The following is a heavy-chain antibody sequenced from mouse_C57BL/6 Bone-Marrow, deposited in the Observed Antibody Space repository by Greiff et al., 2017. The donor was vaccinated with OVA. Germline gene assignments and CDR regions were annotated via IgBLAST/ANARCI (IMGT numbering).Heavy chain of an antibody. J-gene: IGHJ2*01. D-gene: IGHD1-3*01. V-gene: IGHV1-80*01. CDR2: IYPGDGDT. CDR1: GYAFSSYW. Sequence: QVQLKESGAELVKPGASVKISCKASGYAFSSYWMNWVKQRPGKGLEWIGQIYPGDGDTNYNGKFKGKATLTADKSSSPAYLQLSSLTSENSAVYFCARYIHRSLDYWGQGTTLTVSS. CDR3: ARYIHRSLDY.